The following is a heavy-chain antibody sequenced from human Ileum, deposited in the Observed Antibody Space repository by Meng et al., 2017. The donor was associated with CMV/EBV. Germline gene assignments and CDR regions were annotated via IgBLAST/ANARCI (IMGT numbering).Heavy chain of an antibody. V-gene: IGHV3-15*01. CDR1: GFTFSNAW. CDR3: ATEDDCIGASCYNAFDI. D-gene: IGHD2-15*01. J-gene: IGHJ3*02. Sequence: GESLKISCAASGFTFSNAWMSWVRQAPGKGLEWVGRIKSKTAGGTTDYAPPVKGRFTFSRDDSKSTLYLQMNSLKSDDTAVYYCATEDDCIGASCYNAFDIWGQG. CDR2: IKSKTAGGTT.